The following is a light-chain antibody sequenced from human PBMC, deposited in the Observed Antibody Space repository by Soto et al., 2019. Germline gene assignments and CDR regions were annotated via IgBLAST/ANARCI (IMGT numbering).Light chain of an antibody. CDR1: QGISSF. Sequence: IRLSHSASAVSASKGDSVTITCRASQGISSFLAWYQQKPGKAPKLLIYAASTLQSGVPSRFSGSGSGTDFTLTISSLQPEDFATYFCQQLNSYPITFGHGTLLEIK. CDR3: QQLNSYPIT. V-gene: IGKV1-9*01. J-gene: IGKJ5*01. CDR2: AAS.